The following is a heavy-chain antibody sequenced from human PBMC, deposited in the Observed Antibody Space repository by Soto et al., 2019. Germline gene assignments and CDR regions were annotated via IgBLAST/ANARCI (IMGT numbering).Heavy chain of an antibody. Sequence: QVQLVQSGAEVKKPGSSVKVSCKASGGDFSTYAISWVRQAPGQGLEWVGGIIPIFRTPTYAQNFQDRVTFSADYSTSTAYMELNGLRSDDTAIYYCVRDSLVPAAADYFYGMDVWGQGTTVTVAS. CDR3: VRDSLVPAAADYFYGMDV. V-gene: IGHV1-69*01. CDR1: GGDFSTYA. J-gene: IGHJ6*02. CDR2: IIPIFRTP. D-gene: IGHD2-2*01.